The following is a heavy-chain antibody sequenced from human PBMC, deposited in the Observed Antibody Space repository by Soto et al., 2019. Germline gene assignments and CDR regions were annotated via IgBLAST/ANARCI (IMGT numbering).Heavy chain of an antibody. D-gene: IGHD2-15*01. CDR3: AREFCSGGNCYTYYFDP. Sequence: TGGSLRLSCAASGLTFNRYWMHWVRHAPGKGLVWVSHINTDGSNTNYADSVKGRFTISRDNAKSTLFLQMNSLRDEDTAVYYRAREFCSGGNCYTYYFDPWGQGIPVTSPQ. V-gene: IGHV3-74*01. CDR2: INTDGSNT. CDR1: GLTFNRYW. J-gene: IGHJ5*02.